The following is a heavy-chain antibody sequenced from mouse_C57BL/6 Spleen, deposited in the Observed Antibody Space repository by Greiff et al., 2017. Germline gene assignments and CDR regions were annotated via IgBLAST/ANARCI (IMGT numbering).Heavy chain of an antibody. CDR3: SYYDYDGWYFDV. CDR2: IRLKSDNYAT. J-gene: IGHJ1*03. D-gene: IGHD2-4*01. V-gene: IGHV6-3*01. CDR1: GFTFSNYW. Sequence: EVQGVESGGGLVQPGGSMKLSCVASGFTFSNYWMNWVRQSPEKGLEWVAQIRLKSDNYATHYAESVKGRFTISRDDSKSSVYLQMNNLRAEDTGIYYCSYYDYDGWYFDVWGTGTTVTVSS.